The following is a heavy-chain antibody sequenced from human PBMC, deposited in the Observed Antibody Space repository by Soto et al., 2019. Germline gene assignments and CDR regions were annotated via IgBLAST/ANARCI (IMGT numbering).Heavy chain of an antibody. CDR1: GFSLSTSAVV. CDR2: IYGDDDK. J-gene: IGHJ1*01. D-gene: IGHD3-10*01. V-gene: IGHV2-5*02. Sequence: QITLKESGPTLLKPTQTLTLTCTFSGFSLSTSAVVVGWIRQPPGKALEWLALIYGDDDKRYSPSLKGSLTITKDTSKHQVVLTMTNMDPVDTATYFCTHILTLVRGQVLEYFQHWGQGTLLTVSS. CDR3: THILTLVRGQVLEYFQH.